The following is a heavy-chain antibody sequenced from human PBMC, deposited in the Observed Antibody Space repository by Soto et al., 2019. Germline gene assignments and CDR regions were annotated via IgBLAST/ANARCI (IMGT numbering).Heavy chain of an antibody. V-gene: IGHV4-30-2*01. CDR1: GGAISSGGYS. CDR3: ARVPVL. CDR2: IYHSGST. Sequence: QLQLQESGSGLVKPSQTLSLTCAVSGGAISSGGYSWSWTRQPPGKGLEWIGYIYHSGSTYYNPALKSRVTISGDRSKNQVSLKLSSVTAADTAVDYCARVPVLWGRGTLVTVSS. J-gene: IGHJ2*01.